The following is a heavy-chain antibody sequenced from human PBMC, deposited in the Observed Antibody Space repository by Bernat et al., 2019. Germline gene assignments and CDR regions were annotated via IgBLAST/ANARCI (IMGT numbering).Heavy chain of an antibody. Sequence: QLQLQESGPGLVKPSETLSLTCAVYGGSFSGYYWSWIRQPPGKGLEWIGEINHSGSTNYNPSLKSRVTISLDTSTNQFSLKLSSVTAADTAIYYCTRVSDYWGQGTLVTVSS. J-gene: IGHJ4*02. CDR2: INHSGST. CDR1: GGSFSGYY. V-gene: IGHV4-34*01. CDR3: TRVSDY.